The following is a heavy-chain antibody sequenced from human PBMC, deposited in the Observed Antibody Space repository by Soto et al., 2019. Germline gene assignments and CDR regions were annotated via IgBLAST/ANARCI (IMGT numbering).Heavy chain of an antibody. CDR2: IWYDGSNK. CDR1: GFTFSSYG. J-gene: IGHJ4*02. V-gene: IGHV3-33*01. D-gene: IGHD2-15*01. CDR3: ARAGRPTFGTYCSGGSCYYFDY. Sequence: GGSLRLSCAAPGFTFSSYGMHWVRQAPGKGLEWVAVIWYDGSNKYYADSVKGRFTISRDNSKNTLYLQMNSLRAEDTAVYYCARAGRPTFGTYCSGGSCYYFDYWGQGTLVTVSS.